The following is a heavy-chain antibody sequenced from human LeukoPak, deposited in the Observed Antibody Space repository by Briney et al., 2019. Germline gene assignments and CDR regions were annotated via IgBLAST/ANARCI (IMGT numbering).Heavy chain of an antibody. CDR3: ARLYSSSFPLY. Sequence: SETLSLTCAVYGGSFSGYYWTWIRQPPGKGLEWIGYIYYSGSTNYNPSLKSRVTISVDTSKNQFSLKLSSVTAADTAVYYCARLYSSSFPLYWGQGTLVTVSS. V-gene: IGHV4-59*08. D-gene: IGHD6-6*01. CDR2: IYYSGST. CDR1: GGSFSGYY. J-gene: IGHJ4*02.